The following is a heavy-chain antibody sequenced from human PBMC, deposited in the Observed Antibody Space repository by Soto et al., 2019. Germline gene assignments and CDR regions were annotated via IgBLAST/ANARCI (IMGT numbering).Heavy chain of an antibody. CDR3: AKLECSCGSCYSGRLVDYFYYYMDV. V-gene: IGHV3-23*01. CDR2: ISGSGAKT. J-gene: IGHJ6*03. Sequence: PGGSLRLSCAASGFTFDTYAMSWVRQAPGKGLEWVSAISGSGAKTYYADSVKGRFTISRDNSKNTLYLQMNSLRAEDTAVYHCAKLECSCGSCYSGRLVDYFYYYMDVWGKGTTVTVSS. CDR1: GFTFDTYA. D-gene: IGHD2-15*01.